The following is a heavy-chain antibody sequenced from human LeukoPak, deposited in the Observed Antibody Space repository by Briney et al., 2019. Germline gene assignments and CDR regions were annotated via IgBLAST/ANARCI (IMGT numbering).Heavy chain of an antibody. V-gene: IGHV3-23*01. J-gene: IGHJ4*02. CDR2: ISGSGGST. CDR1: GFTFSSYA. D-gene: IGHD3-22*01. Sequence: GGSLRPSCAASGFTFSSYAMNWVSQVPGKGLEWVSGISGSGGSTFYADSVKGRFTISRDNSKNTLYLQMNSLRAEDTAVYYCAKTSYYDSSGYYFDPFDYWGQGTLVTVSS. CDR3: AKTSYYDSSGYYFDPFDY.